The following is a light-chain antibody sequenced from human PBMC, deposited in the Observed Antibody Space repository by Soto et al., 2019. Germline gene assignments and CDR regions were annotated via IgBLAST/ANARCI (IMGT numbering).Light chain of an antibody. Sequence: EIVISQSPATLSVSPGERATLSCRASQSVSSNLAWYQQKPGQAPRLLIYGVSTRATGIPARFSGSGSGTEFTLTISSLQSEDFAVYYCQQYNNWRTFGQGAKVDIK. J-gene: IGKJ1*01. CDR1: QSVSSN. CDR3: QQYNNWRT. V-gene: IGKV3-15*01. CDR2: GVS.